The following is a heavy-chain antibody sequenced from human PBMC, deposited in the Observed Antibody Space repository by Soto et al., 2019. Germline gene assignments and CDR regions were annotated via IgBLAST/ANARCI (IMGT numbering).Heavy chain of an antibody. Sequence: EVQVSESGGGLVQPGGSLRLSCTASGFTFSSSAMTWVRQAPGKGLEWVSAISGGDGSPSYADSVKGRFTISRDNSKNTLYLDMNRLRADDTAAYYCAKWHTYNYDSLAFSGFDCWGQGTQVTVSS. V-gene: IGHV3-23*01. CDR2: ISGGDGSP. CDR1: GFTFSSSA. J-gene: IGHJ4*02. CDR3: AKWHTYNYDSLAFSGFDC. D-gene: IGHD3-16*01.